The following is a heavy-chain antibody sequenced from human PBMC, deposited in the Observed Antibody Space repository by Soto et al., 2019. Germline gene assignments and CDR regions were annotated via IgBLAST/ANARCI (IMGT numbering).Heavy chain of an antibody. CDR3: ARTVLGPDLLADSFVDYYYYMDV. Sequence: QVQLQESGPGLVRPSETLSLTCTVSGGSISNFYWSWIRQPPGKGLEWIGYVYYTGSTSYNPSLKRRVTFSADSSRGQFSLRLNSVTAADTAVYYCARTVLGPDLLADSFVDYYYYMDVWGQGTTFTVSS. CDR1: GGSISNFY. CDR2: VYYTGST. D-gene: IGHD3-9*01. J-gene: IGHJ6*03. V-gene: IGHV4-59*08.